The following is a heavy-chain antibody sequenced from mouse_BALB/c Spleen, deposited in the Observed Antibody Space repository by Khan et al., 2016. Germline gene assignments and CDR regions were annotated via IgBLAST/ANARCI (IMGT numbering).Heavy chain of an antibody. V-gene: IGHV3-2*02. J-gene: IGHJ4*01. D-gene: IGHD1-1*01. Sequence: EVQLVESGPGLVKPSQSLSLTCTVTGYSITSDYAWNWIRQFPGNKLEWMGYITYSGTTTYNPSLKSRISITRDTSKNQFFLQLNSVTTEDTATYYGARWVDAMDYWGQGTSVTVSS. CDR3: ARWVDAMDY. CDR2: ITYSGTT. CDR1: GYSITSDYA.